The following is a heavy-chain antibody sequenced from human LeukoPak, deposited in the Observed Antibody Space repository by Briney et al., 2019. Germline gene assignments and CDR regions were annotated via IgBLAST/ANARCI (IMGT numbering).Heavy chain of an antibody. CDR2: IYYSGST. V-gene: IGHV4-39*07. Sequence: SETLSLTCTVSGGSISSSSYYWGWIRQPPGKGLEWIGNIYYSGSTYYNPSLKSRVSISVDTSKSQFSLKLSSLTAADTAVYYCARAWKGAFDIWGQGTMVSVSS. D-gene: IGHD1-1*01. CDR1: GGSISSSSYY. CDR3: ARAWKGAFDI. J-gene: IGHJ3*02.